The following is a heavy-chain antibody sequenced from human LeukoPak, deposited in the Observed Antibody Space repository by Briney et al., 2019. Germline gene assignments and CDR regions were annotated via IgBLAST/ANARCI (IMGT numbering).Heavy chain of an antibody. J-gene: IGHJ4*02. CDR3: ASPGAAAAAPGFDY. D-gene: IGHD6-25*01. V-gene: IGHV3-23*01. CDR2: ISENGGTA. Sequence: GGSLRLSCADSGFTFSSYPVSWVRQAPGRGLEWVSAISENGGTANYADSAKGRFTISRDNSKNTLYLQMNTLRAEDTAVYYCASPGAAAAAPGFDYWGQGTLVTVSP. CDR1: GFTFSSYP.